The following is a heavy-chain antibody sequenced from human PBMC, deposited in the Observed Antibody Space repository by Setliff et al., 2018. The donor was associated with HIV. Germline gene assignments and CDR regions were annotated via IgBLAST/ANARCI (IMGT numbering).Heavy chain of an antibody. J-gene: IGHJ5*02. CDR1: GYSFINYG. V-gene: IGHV1-18*01. D-gene: IGHD1-26*01. Sequence: ASVKVSCKASGYSFINYGISWVRQAPGQGLEWMGWISAYNGNTDYAPRLLGRVTMTTDTSTSTAYMELRGLSSDDTAVYYCARARLQGIVTAVGPRDNCLDPWGQGTRVTV. CDR3: ARARLQGIVTAVGPRDNCLDP. CDR2: ISAYNGNT.